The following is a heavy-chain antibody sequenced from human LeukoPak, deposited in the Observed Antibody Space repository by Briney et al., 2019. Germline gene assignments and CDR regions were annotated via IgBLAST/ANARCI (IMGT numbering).Heavy chain of an antibody. D-gene: IGHD3-9*01. CDR3: ARVGILTGYYKALDY. V-gene: IGHV4-34*01. Sequence: SETLSLTCAVYGGSFSGYYWSWIRQPPGKGLEWIGEINHSGSTNYNPSLKSRVTISVDTSKNQFSLKLSSVTAADTAVYYCARVGILTGYYKALDYWGQGTLVTVSS. J-gene: IGHJ4*02. CDR2: INHSGST. CDR1: GGSFSGYY.